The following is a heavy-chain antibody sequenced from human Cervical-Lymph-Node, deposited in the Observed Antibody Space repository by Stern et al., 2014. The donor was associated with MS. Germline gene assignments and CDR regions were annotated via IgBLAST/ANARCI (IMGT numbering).Heavy chain of an antibody. CDR1: GFKFSIYW. Sequence: VQLVQSGAELIRPGESLKISCKGSGFKFSIYWIAWVRQMPGKGLEWMGILYPGDSETRYSPSFQGQVTMSADKSTSTDYLQWSSLNASDTAMYFCARQTTAWASDVWGQGTLVTVSS. D-gene: IGHD1-14*01. CDR3: ARQTTAWASDV. CDR2: LYPGDSET. J-gene: IGHJ4*02. V-gene: IGHV5-51*01.